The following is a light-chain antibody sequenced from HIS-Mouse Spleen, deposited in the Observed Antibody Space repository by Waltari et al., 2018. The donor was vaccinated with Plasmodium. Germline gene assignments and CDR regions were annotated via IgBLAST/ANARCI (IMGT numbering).Light chain of an antibody. V-gene: IGKV1-39*01. CDR1: QRISSY. J-gene: IGKJ1*01. CDR3: QQSYSTPWT. Sequence: DIQMTQSPSSLSASVGDRVTITCRASQRISSYLNWYQQKPGKAPKLLIYAASSLQSGGPQRFSGSRSGTEFTLTISRLQPEDCATYYGQQSYSTPWTFGQGTKGEIK. CDR2: AAS.